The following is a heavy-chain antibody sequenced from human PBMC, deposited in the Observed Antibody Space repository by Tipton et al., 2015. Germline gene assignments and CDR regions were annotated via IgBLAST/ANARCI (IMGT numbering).Heavy chain of an antibody. CDR1: GFNFGGYA. D-gene: IGHD2-15*01. CDR3: FRGYDY. V-gene: IGHV3-9*01. Sequence: SLRLSCVGSGFNFGGYAMHWARQAPGKGLEWVSGVSWNSADIGYADSVKGRFTTSRDNAKNSLYLQMNSLRVEDTALYYCFRGYDYWGQGALVTVSS. J-gene: IGHJ4*02. CDR2: VSWNSADI.